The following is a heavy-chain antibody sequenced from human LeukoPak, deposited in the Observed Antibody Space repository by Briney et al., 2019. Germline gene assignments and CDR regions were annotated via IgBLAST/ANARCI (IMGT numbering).Heavy chain of an antibody. Sequence: SGPTLVNPTQTLTLTCTFSGFSLSTSGVGAGWIRQPPGKALEWLALIYWDDDKRYSPSLKSRLTITKDTSKNQVVLTMTNMDPVDTATYYCAHKGSSWYLVHKYGNWFDPWGQGTLVTVSS. V-gene: IGHV2-5*02. J-gene: IGHJ5*02. CDR3: AHKGSSWYLVHKYGNWFDP. D-gene: IGHD6-13*01. CDR1: GFSLSTSGVG. CDR2: IYWDDDK.